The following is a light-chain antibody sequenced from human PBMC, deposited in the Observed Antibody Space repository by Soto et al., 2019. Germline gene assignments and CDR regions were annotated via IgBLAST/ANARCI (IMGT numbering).Light chain of an antibody. CDR3: QQYSNWRT. CDR1: QSVTNN. V-gene: IGKV3-15*01. Sequence: EIVMTQSPATLSVPPGERATLSCRASQSVTNNLAWYQQKPGQAPRLLIYGASTRATDIPARFSGSGSGTEFTLTISSLQSEDFAVYYCQQYSNWRTFGQGTKVEIK. CDR2: GAS. J-gene: IGKJ1*01.